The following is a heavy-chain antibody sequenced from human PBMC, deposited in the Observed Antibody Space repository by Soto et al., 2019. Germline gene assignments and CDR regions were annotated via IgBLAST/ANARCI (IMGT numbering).Heavy chain of an antibody. J-gene: IGHJ6*02. Sequence: GGSLRLSCAASGFTFSSYAMHWVRQAPGKGLEWVAVISYDGSNKYYADSVKGRFTISRDNSKNTLYLQMNSLRAEDTAVYYCARVNYYDGSGYYYYYYYGMDVWGQGTTVTVSS. V-gene: IGHV3-30-3*01. CDR3: ARVNYYDGSGYYYYYYYGMDV. CDR2: ISYDGSNK. D-gene: IGHD3-22*01. CDR1: GFTFSSYA.